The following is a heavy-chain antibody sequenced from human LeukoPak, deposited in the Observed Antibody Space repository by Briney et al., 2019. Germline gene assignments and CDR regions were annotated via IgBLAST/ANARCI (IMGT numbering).Heavy chain of an antibody. Sequence: SETLSLTCTVSGGSISSYNWSWIRQPPGKGLEWIAYIYYSGSTNYNPSLKSRVTISLDTSKNQFSLKLTSVTAADTAVYYCARAWGQQLPFSYWGQGTLVTVSS. CDR1: GGSISSYN. CDR2: IYYSGST. D-gene: IGHD6-13*01. V-gene: IGHV4-59*01. J-gene: IGHJ4*02. CDR3: ARAWGQQLPFSY.